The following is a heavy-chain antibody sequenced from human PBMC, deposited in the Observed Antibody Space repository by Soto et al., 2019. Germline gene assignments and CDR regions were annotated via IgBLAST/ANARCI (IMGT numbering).Heavy chain of an antibody. Sequence: PSETLSLTCTVSGGSISNYQWSWVRQPPGKRLEWIGYIYYNGTTSYNPSLKSRVTISVDMSKNHLSLTLTSVTTADTAMYYCARSFYPWGQGTLVTVSS. CDR1: GGSISNYQ. V-gene: IGHV4-59*01. CDR3: ARSFYP. CDR2: IYYNGTT. J-gene: IGHJ5*02. D-gene: IGHD3-3*01.